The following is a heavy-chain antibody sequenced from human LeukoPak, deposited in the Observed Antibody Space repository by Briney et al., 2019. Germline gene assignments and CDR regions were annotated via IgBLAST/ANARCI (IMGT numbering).Heavy chain of an antibody. Sequence: PGGSLRLSCSASGFTFSDYYMSWIRQAPGKGLEWVSYIGRSGVYTNYADSVKGRFTISRDNAKNSLYLQMSSLRAEDTAVYYCARDAGQQPHDYWGQGTLVTVSS. CDR1: GFTFSDYY. J-gene: IGHJ4*02. CDR2: IGRSGVYT. CDR3: ARDAGQQPHDY. D-gene: IGHD6-13*01. V-gene: IGHV3-11*05.